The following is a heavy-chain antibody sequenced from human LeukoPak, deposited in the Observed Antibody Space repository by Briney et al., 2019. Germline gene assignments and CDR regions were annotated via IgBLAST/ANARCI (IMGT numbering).Heavy chain of an antibody. CDR2: IYDSGST. CDR3: AMGPTQAGLFAH. J-gene: IGHJ4*02. Sequence: SETLSLTCTVSGGSIRSSYYYWGWIRQPPGKGLEWIGSIYDSGSTYYNPSLKSRVTISVDTSKNQFSLKLSSVTAADTAVYYCAMGPTQAGLFAHWGQGTLVTVSS. D-gene: IGHD3/OR15-3a*01. CDR1: GGSIRSSYYY. V-gene: IGHV4-39*07.